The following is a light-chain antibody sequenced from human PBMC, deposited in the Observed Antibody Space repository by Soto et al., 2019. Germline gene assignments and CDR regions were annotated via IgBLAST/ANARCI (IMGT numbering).Light chain of an antibody. Sequence: DIQMTQSPSSLSASVGDRVTITCRASQSSSSYLNWYQQKPGKAPKLLIYGTSSLQSGVPSRFSGSGSGTDFTLTISSLQPEDFATYYCQQSYSTPYTFGQGTKLEIK. CDR3: QQSYSTPYT. V-gene: IGKV1-39*01. J-gene: IGKJ2*01. CDR2: GTS. CDR1: QSSSSY.